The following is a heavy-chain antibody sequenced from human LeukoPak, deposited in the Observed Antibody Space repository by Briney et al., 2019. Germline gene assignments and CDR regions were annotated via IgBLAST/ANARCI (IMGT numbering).Heavy chain of an antibody. CDR3: AMAQGIVVADDAFDI. CDR2: ISSSGSTI. V-gene: IGHV3-48*03. Sequence: GGSLRLSCAASGFTFSSYEMNWVRQAPGKGREWVSYISSSGSTIYYADSVKGRFTISRDNAKNSLYLQMNSLRAEDTAVYYCAMAQGIVVADDAFDIWGQGTMVTVSS. J-gene: IGHJ3*02. D-gene: IGHD3-22*01. CDR1: GFTFSSYE.